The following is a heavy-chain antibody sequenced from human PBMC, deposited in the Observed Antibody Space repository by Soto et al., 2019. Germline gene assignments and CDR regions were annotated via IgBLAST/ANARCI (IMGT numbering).Heavy chain of an antibody. J-gene: IGHJ4*02. CDR2: ISYSGST. Sequence: PSETLSLTCTVSGGSISSSNHYWGWIRQSPGKGLEWIGSISYSGSTYYNPSLKSRVTISVDTSKSQFSLRLKSVTATDTAVYYCARRKTRPEAFDYWGQGALVTVPQ. CDR3: ARRKTRPEAFDY. V-gene: IGHV4-39*07. CDR1: GGSISSSNHY.